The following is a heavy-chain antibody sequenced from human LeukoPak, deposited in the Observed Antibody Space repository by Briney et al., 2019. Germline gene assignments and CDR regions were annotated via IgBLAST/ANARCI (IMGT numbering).Heavy chain of an antibody. CDR3: AKAQNYYYYVMDV. J-gene: IGHJ6*02. CDR1: GFTFSDYY. V-gene: IGHV3-11*01. Sequence: PGGSLRLSCAASGFTFSDYYMSWIRQAPGKGLEWVSYISSSGSTIYYADSVKGRFTISRDNAKNSLYLQMNSLRVEDTALYFCAKAQNYYYYVMDVWGQGTTVTVSS. CDR2: ISSSGSTI.